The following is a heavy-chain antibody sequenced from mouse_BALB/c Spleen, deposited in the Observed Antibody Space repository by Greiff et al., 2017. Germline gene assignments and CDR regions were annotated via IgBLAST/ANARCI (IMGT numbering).Heavy chain of an antibody. CDR3: ARVDLYYYGSSSLDY. J-gene: IGHJ2*01. CDR2: IWGDGST. Sequence: QVQLQQSGPGLVAPSQSLSITCTVSGFSLTGYGVNWVRQPPGKGLEWLGMIWGDGSTDYNSALKSRLSISKDNSKSQVFLKMNSLQTDDTARYYCARVDLYYYGSSSLDYWGQGTTLTVSS. D-gene: IGHD1-1*01. CDR1: GFSLTGYG. V-gene: IGHV2-6-7*01.